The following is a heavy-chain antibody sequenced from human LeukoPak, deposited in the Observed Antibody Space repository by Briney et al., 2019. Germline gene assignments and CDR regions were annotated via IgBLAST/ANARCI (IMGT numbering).Heavy chain of an antibody. J-gene: IGHJ4*02. CDR2: FSYSGST. Sequence: SETLSLTCTASGGSISSYYWSWIRQPPGKRLEWIGYFSYSGSTNYNPSLKSRVTISVDTSKNQFSLKLSSVTAADTAVYYCARHGGSYDFDYWGQGTLVTVSS. V-gene: IGHV4-59*08. CDR3: ARHGGSYDFDY. CDR1: GGSISSYY. D-gene: IGHD1-26*01.